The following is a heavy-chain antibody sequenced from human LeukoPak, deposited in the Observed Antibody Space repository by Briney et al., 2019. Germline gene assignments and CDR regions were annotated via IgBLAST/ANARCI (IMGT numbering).Heavy chain of an antibody. Sequence: GGSLRLSCAASGFTVGSNYMTWVRQAPGKGLEWVSIIYGGGSTYYADSVKGRFTISRDNSKNTLYLQMNSLRADDTAVYYCASIVGTTQPDYWGQGTVVTVSS. CDR1: GFTVGSNY. V-gene: IGHV3-53*01. CDR3: ASIVGTTQPDY. J-gene: IGHJ4*02. CDR2: IYGGGST. D-gene: IGHD1-26*01.